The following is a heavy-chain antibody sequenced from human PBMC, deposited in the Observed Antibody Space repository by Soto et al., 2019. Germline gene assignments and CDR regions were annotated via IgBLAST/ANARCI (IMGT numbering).Heavy chain of an antibody. V-gene: IGHV4-39*01. CDR2: IYYSGST. CDR1: GGSISSSSYY. J-gene: IGHJ4*02. D-gene: IGHD5-12*01. CDR3: ARRRDGYNKIDY. Sequence: SSETLSLTCTVSGGSISSSSYYWGWIRQPPGKGLEWIGSIYYSGSTYYNPSLKSRVTISVDTSKNQFSLKLSSVTAADTAVYYCARRRDGYNKIDYWAQGTLVTSPQ.